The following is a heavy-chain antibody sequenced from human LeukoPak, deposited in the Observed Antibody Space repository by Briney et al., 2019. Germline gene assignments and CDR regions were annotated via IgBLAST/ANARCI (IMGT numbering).Heavy chain of an antibody. D-gene: IGHD1-26*01. V-gene: IGHV3-48*03. CDR3: ARVGGSYNFFDY. CDR1: GFTFSSYE. J-gene: IGHJ4*02. Sequence: GGSLRLSCAASGFTFSSYEMNWVRQAPGKGLEWVAYISSSGSTIYYADSVKGRFTISRDNAKNSLYLQMNSLRAEDTAVYYCARVGGSYNFFDYWGQGTLVTVSS. CDR2: ISSSGSTI.